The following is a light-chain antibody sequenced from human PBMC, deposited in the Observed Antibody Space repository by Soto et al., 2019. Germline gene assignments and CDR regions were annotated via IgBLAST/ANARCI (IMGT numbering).Light chain of an antibody. CDR3: QQTYSDIT. CDR1: PTINNN. J-gene: IGKJ4*01. Sequence: DVRMTQSPSSLSASVGDTITITCRASPTINNNLNWFQQEPGEPHRLLIYGASTLHDGVPSRFSGSGSGSDFPLTISGLQPEDVACYHCQQTYSDITFGGGTKV. V-gene: IGKV1-39*01. CDR2: GAS.